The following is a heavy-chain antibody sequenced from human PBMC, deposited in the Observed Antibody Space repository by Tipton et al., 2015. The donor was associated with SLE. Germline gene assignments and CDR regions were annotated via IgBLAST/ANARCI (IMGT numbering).Heavy chain of an antibody. CDR2: ISSSGSTI. D-gene: IGHD4-17*01. CDR1: GFTFSSYE. V-gene: IGHV3-48*03. J-gene: IGHJ3*02. Sequence: QLVQSGGGLVQPGGSLRLSCAASGFTFSSYEMNWVRQAPGKGLEWVSYISSSGSTIYYADSVKGRFTISRDNAKNSLYLQMNSLRAEDTAVYYCARDSTVHAFDIWGQGTMVTVSS. CDR3: ARDSTVHAFDI.